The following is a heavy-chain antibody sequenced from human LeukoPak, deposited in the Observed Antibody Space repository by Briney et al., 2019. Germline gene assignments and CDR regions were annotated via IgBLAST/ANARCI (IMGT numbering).Heavy chain of an antibody. CDR2: INNEASDT. CDR1: GITLSSYW. Sequence: PGWSLRLSCAASGITLSSYWMDWAHQALGKGTVLLSRINNEASDTAYPDSVKGRFTISRESAKNTLYLRMNSLRVEDTAVYYCAMRGGSGEMPMWGQGTLVTVSS. D-gene: IGHD3-10*01. J-gene: IGHJ4*02. V-gene: IGHV3-74*01. CDR3: AMRGGSGEMPM.